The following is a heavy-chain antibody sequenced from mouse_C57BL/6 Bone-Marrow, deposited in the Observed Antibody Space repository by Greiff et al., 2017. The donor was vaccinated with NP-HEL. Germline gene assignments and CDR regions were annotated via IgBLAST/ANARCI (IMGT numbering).Heavy chain of an antibody. J-gene: IGHJ1*03. CDR3: ARSGTTRGYFDV. V-gene: IGHV1-42*01. D-gene: IGHD1-1*01. Sequence: DVKLQESGPELVKPGASVKISCKASGYSFTGYYMNWVKQSPEKSLEWIGEINPSTGGTTYNQKFKAKATLTVDKSSSTAYMQLKSLTSEDSAVYYCARSGTTRGYFDVWGTGTTVTVSS. CDR1: GYSFTGYY. CDR2: INPSTGGT.